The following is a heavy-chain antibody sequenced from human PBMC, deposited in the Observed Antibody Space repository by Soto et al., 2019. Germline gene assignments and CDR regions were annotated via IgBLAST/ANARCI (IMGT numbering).Heavy chain of an antibody. J-gene: IGHJ6*03. D-gene: IGHD3-9*01. V-gene: IGHV3-7*01. CDR1: GFTFSSYW. Sequence: GGSLRLSCAASGFTFSSYWMSWVRQAPGKGLEWVANIKQDGSEKYYVDSVKGRFTISRDNAKNSLYLQMNSLRAEDTAVYYCARESVLRYFDWLSRISYYYYMDVWGKGTTVTVSS. CDR2: IKQDGSEK. CDR3: ARESVLRYFDWLSRISYYYYMDV.